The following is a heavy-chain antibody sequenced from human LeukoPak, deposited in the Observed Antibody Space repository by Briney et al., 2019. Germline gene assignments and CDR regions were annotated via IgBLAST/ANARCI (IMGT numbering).Heavy chain of an antibody. Sequence: GGSLRLSCAASGFTVSSNYMSWVRQAPGKGLEWVSVIYSGGSTYYADSVKGRFTISRDNAKNTLYLQMNSLRAEDTAVYYCARGKMVRGVHAEYFQHWGQGTLVTVSS. CDR1: GFTVSSNY. CDR3: ARGKMVRGVHAEYFQH. J-gene: IGHJ1*01. D-gene: IGHD3-10*01. V-gene: IGHV3-53*01. CDR2: IYSGGST.